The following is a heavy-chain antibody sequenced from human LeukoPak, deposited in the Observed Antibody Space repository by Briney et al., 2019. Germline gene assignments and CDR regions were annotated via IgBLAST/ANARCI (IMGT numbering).Heavy chain of an antibody. J-gene: IGHJ4*02. V-gene: IGHV3-33*01. CDR2: IWYDGSNK. CDR3: AREGHGSGSYLFDY. CDR1: GFTFSSYG. D-gene: IGHD3-10*01. Sequence: GGSLRLSCAASGFTFSSYGMHWVRQAPGKGLEWVAVIWYDGSNKYYADSVKGRFTISRDNSKNTLYLQINSLRAEDTAVYYCAREGHGSGSYLFDYWGQGNLVTVSS.